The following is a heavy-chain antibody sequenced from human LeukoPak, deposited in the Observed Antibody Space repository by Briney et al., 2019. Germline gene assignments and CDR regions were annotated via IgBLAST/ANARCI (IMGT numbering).Heavy chain of an antibody. Sequence: GGSLRLSCAASGFTFSTYAMSWVRQAPGKGLEWVPAISGSGGSTYYADSVKGRFTISRDNSKNTLYLQMNSLRAEDTAVYYCAKEIVGGTTGNYWGQGTLVTVSS. CDR3: AKEIVGGTTGNY. CDR1: GFTFSTYA. D-gene: IGHD1-26*01. J-gene: IGHJ4*02. CDR2: ISGSGGST. V-gene: IGHV3-23*01.